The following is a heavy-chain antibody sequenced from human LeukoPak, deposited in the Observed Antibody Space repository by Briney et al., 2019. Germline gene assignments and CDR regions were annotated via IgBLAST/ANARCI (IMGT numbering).Heavy chain of an antibody. J-gene: IGHJ5*02. D-gene: IGHD3-10*01. V-gene: IGHV3-7*01. Sequence: GGSLRLSCAASGFTFSSYWMKWVRQAPGKGLEWVANIKQDGSEKYYVDSVKGRFTISRDNAKNSLYLQMNILRTEDTAVYYCAKEGTPQVSTWYDLWGQGTQVIVSS. CDR1: GFTFSSYW. CDR3: AKEGTPQVSTWYDL. CDR2: IKQDGSEK.